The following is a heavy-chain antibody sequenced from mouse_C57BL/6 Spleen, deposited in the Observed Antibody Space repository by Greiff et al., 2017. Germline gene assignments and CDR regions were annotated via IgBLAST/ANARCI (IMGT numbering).Heavy chain of an antibody. Sequence: EVKLQESGPVLVKPGASVKMSCKASGYTFTDYYMNWVKQSHGKSLEWIGVINPYNGGTSYNQKFKGKATLTVDKSSSTAYMELNSLTSEDSAVYYCARGDYGSSYGFAYWGQGTLVTVSA. CDR3: ARGDYGSSYGFAY. D-gene: IGHD1-1*01. CDR2: INPYNGGT. J-gene: IGHJ3*01. V-gene: IGHV1-19*01. CDR1: GYTFTDYY.